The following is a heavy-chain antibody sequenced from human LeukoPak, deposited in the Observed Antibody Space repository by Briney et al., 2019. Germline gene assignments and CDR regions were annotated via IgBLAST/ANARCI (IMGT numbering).Heavy chain of an antibody. Sequence: PGGSLRLSCAASGFTFSNYAMSWVRQAPGKGLEWVSAISGTGGRTFYADSVQGRFTVSRDNSKNTLHLQMSSLRAEDTAVYYCAKDLCFGSSCWSYFDYWGQGSLVTVSS. D-gene: IGHD6-13*01. CDR3: AKDLCFGSSCWSYFDY. J-gene: IGHJ4*02. CDR2: ISGTGGRT. CDR1: GFTFSNYA. V-gene: IGHV3-23*01.